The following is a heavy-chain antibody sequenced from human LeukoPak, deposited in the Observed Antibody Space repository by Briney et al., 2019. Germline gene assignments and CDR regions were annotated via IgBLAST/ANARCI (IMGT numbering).Heavy chain of an antibody. V-gene: IGHV3-49*04. D-gene: IGHD3-22*01. Sequence: PGGSLRLSCTASGFTFGDYAMSWVRQAPGTGLEWVGFIRSKAYGGTTEYAASVKGRFTISRDDSKSIAYLQMNSLKTEDTAVYYCTRTILGYYYDSSGYWFDYWGQGTLVTVSS. CDR3: TRTILGYYYDSSGYWFDY. CDR2: IRSKAYGGTT. CDR1: GFTFGDYA. J-gene: IGHJ4*02.